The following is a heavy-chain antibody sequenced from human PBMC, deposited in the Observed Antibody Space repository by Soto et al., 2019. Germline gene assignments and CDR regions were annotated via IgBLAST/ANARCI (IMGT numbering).Heavy chain of an antibody. Sequence: GGSLRLSCSASRFTFSSYTMNWVRQAPGKGLEWVSSISSLTPYIYYADSVKGRFTISRDNAKNSLYLQVNSLSAEDTAVYYCARDFDSSGYYGPVGAFDIWGQGTMVTVSS. D-gene: IGHD3-22*01. V-gene: IGHV3-21*03. CDR2: ISSLTPYI. J-gene: IGHJ3*02. CDR3: ARDFDSSGYYGPVGAFDI. CDR1: RFTFSSYT.